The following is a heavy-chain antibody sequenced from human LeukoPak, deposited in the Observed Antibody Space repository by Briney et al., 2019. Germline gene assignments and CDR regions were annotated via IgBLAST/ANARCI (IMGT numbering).Heavy chain of an antibody. CDR2: IYYSGST. CDR3: ARHLPVYNVYAFDI. Sequence: SETLSLTCTVSGGSISSYFWGWVRQPPGKGLEWIGYIYYSGSTNYNPSLKSRVTISVDTSKNQFSLKLASVTAADTAAYFCARHLPVYNVYAFDIWGQGAMVTVSS. D-gene: IGHD1-1*01. V-gene: IGHV4-59*08. CDR1: GGSISSYF. J-gene: IGHJ3*02.